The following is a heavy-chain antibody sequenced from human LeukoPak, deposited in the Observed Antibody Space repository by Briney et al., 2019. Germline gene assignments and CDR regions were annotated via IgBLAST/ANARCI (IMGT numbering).Heavy chain of an antibody. Sequence: GGSLRLSCAASGFTFSSHSMNWVRQAPGKGLEWVSSISPSGNYIYYADSVEDRFTISRDNAKNSLYLQMNSLRAEDTAVYYCARDLSSSISCYSYWGQGTLVTVSS. D-gene: IGHD2-2*01. CDR2: ISPSGNYI. CDR3: ARDLSSSISCYSY. V-gene: IGHV3-21*01. CDR1: GFTFSSHS. J-gene: IGHJ4*02.